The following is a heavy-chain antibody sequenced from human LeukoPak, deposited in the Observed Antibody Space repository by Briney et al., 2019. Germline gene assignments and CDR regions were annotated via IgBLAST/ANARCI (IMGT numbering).Heavy chain of an antibody. CDR3: ARVGTWELQRVFDF. CDR1: GFAFSDYW. CDR2: INREGNEK. J-gene: IGHJ4*02. D-gene: IGHD1-26*01. Sequence: TGGSLRLSCATFGFAFSDYWMTWVRQVPGKGLEWVANINREGNEKYYVDSVKGRFTISRDNAKNSVDLQMDSLRVEDTAVYYCARVGTWELQRVFDFWGQGTLVTVSS. V-gene: IGHV3-7*01.